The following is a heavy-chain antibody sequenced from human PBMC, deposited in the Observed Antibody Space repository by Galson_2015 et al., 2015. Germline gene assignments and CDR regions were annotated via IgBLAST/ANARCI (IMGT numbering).Heavy chain of an antibody. Sequence: SCKASVYTFKDYALHWVRQAPGQSLEWMGWINAGNGYTQYSQKFQGRVTFTRDRSANTAYMNLGSLTSEDTAVYYCTRGWGSTTWQFDFWGQGALVTVSS. CDR1: VYTFKDYA. D-gene: IGHD6-13*01. CDR2: INAGNGYT. V-gene: IGHV1-3*01. J-gene: IGHJ4*02. CDR3: TRGWGSTTWQFDF.